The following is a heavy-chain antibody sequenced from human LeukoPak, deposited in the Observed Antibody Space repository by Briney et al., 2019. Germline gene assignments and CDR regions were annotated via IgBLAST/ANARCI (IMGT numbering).Heavy chain of an antibody. D-gene: IGHD1-1*01. CDR2: IKNDGSST. Sequence: GGSLRLSCAASGFTFSNYWMHWVRQAPGKGLVRVSRIKNDGSSTIYADSVKGRFTISRDNAKDTLYLQMNSLRAEDTAVYYCARDRAWTSFDFWGQGTLLTVSS. V-gene: IGHV3-74*01. CDR1: GFTFSNYW. CDR3: ARDRAWTSFDF. J-gene: IGHJ4*02.